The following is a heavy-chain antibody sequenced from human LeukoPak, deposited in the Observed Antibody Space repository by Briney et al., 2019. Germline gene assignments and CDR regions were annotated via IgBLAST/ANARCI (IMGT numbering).Heavy chain of an antibody. Sequence: SVKVSCKASGGTFSSYAISWVRQAPGQGLEWMGRIIPILGIANYAQKFQGRVTITADKSTSTAYMELSSLRSEDTAVYYCGRTYHDYGDYGWFDPWGQGTLVTVSS. J-gene: IGHJ5*02. D-gene: IGHD4-17*01. V-gene: IGHV1-69*04. CDR2: IIPILGIA. CDR1: GGTFSSYA. CDR3: GRTYHDYGDYGWFDP.